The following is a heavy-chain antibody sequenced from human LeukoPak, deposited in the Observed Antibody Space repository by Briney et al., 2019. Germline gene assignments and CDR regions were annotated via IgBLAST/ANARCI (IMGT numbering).Heavy chain of an antibody. J-gene: IGHJ4*02. CDR2: SSGSGGST. Sequence: GGSLRLSCAASGFTFSSYAMSLVRQAPGKGLEWVSASSGSGGSTYYADSVKGRFTISRDNSKNTLYLQMNSLRAEDTAVYYCAKCRYYYGSGSRPGYYFDYWGQGTLVTVSS. CDR1: GFTFSSYA. CDR3: AKCRYYYGSGSRPGYYFDY. V-gene: IGHV3-23*01. D-gene: IGHD3-10*01.